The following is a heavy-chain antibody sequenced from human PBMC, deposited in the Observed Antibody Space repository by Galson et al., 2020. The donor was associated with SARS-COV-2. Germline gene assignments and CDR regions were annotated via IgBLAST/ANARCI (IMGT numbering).Heavy chain of an antibody. V-gene: IGHV3-30*18. CDR3: AKPPAVRGGAYDY. CDR2: ISYDGSNK. J-gene: IGHJ4*02. CDR1: GFTFSSYG. D-gene: IGHD2-2*01. Sequence: GGSLRLSCAASGFTFSSYGMHWVRQAPGKGLEWVAVISYDGSNKYYADSVKGRFTISRDNSKNTLYLQMNSLRAEDTAVYYCAKPPAVRGGAYDYWGQGTLVTVSS.